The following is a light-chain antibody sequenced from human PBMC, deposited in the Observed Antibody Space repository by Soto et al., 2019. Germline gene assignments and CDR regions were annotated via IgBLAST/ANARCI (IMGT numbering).Light chain of an antibody. CDR2: AAS. CDR3: QQLFDSPIT. V-gene: IGKV1-9*01. J-gene: IGKJ5*01. Sequence: DIQMTQSPSSLSASVGHRVTITCRASQGIADYVAWYQVKPGKAPKLLIYAASTLESGVPSRFSATVSGTEFSLTITSLQPEDFATYYCQQLFDSPITFGQGTRLEIK. CDR1: QGIADY.